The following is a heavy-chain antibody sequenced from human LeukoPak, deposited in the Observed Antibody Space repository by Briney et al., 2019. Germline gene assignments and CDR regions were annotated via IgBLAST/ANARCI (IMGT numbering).Heavy chain of an antibody. CDR2: ISSSSSYI. V-gene: IGHV3-21*01. J-gene: IGHJ4*02. Sequence: GGSLRLSCAASGFTFSSYAMHWVRQAPGKGLEWVSSISSSSSYIYYADSVKGRFTISRDNAKNSLYLQMNSLRAEDTAVYYCASAYCSSTSCYSPMDYWGQGTLVTVSS. CDR1: GFTFSSYA. D-gene: IGHD2-2*01. CDR3: ASAYCSSTSCYSPMDY.